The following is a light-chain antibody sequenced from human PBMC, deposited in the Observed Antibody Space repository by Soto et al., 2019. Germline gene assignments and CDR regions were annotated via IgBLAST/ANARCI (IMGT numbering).Light chain of an antibody. V-gene: IGKV3-11*01. J-gene: IGKJ5*01. CDR1: QSVSSY. CDR2: DAS. CDR3: QQRSNWPPIT. Sequence: EIVLTQSPATLSLSPGERATLSCRASQSVSSYLAWYQQKPGQAPRLLIYDASNRATGIPARFSGSGSGTDFTLTISSHEPEDFAVYYCQQRSNWPPITFGQGTRLEIK.